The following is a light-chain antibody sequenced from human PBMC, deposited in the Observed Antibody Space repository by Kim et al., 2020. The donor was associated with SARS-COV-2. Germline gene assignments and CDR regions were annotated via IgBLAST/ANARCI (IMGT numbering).Light chain of an antibody. CDR1: RFDIDDYTS. Sequence: GQSITIPCTGTRFDIDDYTSVAWYQQYPGKAPQFLISDIDFRPSGVSDRFSGSKAGNTASLVISGLQADDEADYFCSTYTTTNTWIFGGGTKVTVL. CDR3: STYTTTNTWI. J-gene: IGLJ2*01. CDR2: DID. V-gene: IGLV2-14*04.